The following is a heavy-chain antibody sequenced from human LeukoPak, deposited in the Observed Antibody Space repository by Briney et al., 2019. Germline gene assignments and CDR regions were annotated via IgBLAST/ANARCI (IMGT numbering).Heavy chain of an antibody. J-gene: IGHJ4*02. D-gene: IGHD7-27*01. V-gene: IGHV3-7*01. CDR2: IKEDGSVR. CDR3: ASLSGVPEY. CDR1: GITFSTYR. Sequence: GGSLRLSCAAFGITFSTYRMNGGRQAPGKGLEWPASIKEDGSVRYFLDPVNGRFTISRDNAKNSLCLQVNGVSVEDTAVYYSASLSGVPEYWGQGTLVSVPS.